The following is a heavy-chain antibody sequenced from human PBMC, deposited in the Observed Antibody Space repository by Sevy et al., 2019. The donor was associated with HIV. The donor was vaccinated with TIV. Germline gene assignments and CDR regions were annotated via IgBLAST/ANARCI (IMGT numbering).Heavy chain of an antibody. J-gene: IGHJ3*01. V-gene: IGHV1-2*02. CDR1: GYTFTGYY. Sequence: ASVKVSCKASGYTFTGYYMHWVRQAPGQGLEWMGWINPNSGGTNYAQKFQGRVTMTRDTSISTAYMELSRLRSDDTAVYFCARSSEAGNPDAFDLWGQGTMVTVSS. CDR3: ARSSEAGNPDAFDL. CDR2: INPNSGGT. D-gene: IGHD3-22*01.